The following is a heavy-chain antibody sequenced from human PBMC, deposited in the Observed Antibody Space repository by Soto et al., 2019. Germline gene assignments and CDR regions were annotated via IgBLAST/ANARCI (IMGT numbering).Heavy chain of an antibody. J-gene: IGHJ4*02. V-gene: IGHV4-59*07. Sequence: SDTLSLTCTVSCGSISNHCWSWIRQPPGKGLEWIGYIYYNGNTNYNPPLKSRVTMSVDTSKNQISLKLSSVTAADTAVYYCTRANWYYEYWGQGTLVTVSS. D-gene: IGHD7-27*01. CDR1: CGSISNHC. CDR2: IYYNGNT. CDR3: TRANWYYEY.